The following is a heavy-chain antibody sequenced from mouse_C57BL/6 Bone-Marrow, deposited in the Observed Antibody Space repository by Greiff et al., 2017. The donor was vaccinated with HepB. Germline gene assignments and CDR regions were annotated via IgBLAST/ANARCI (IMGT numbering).Heavy chain of an antibody. Sequence: VKLVESGAELVRPGASVTLSCKASGYTFTDYEMHWVKQTPVHGLEWIGAIDPETGGTAYNQKFKGKAILTADKSSSTAYMELRSLTSEDSAVYYCTRAGIYYDYDGWFAYWGQGTLVTVSA. D-gene: IGHD2-4*01. CDR1: GYTFTDYE. CDR2: IDPETGGT. J-gene: IGHJ3*01. V-gene: IGHV1-15*01. CDR3: TRAGIYYDYDGWFAY.